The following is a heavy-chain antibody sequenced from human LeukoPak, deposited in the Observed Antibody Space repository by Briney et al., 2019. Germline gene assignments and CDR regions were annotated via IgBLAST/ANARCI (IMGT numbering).Heavy chain of an antibody. Sequence: GGSLRLSCAASGFTFSSYWMHWVRQVPGKGLVWVSRIQNDGRSTSYADSVKGRFTISRDNAKNTLYLQMNSLRAEDTAVYYCARARNRDSLFDYWGQGTLVTVSS. CDR1: GFTFSSYW. J-gene: IGHJ4*02. D-gene: IGHD1-14*01. V-gene: IGHV3-74*01. CDR2: IQNDGRST. CDR3: ARARNRDSLFDY.